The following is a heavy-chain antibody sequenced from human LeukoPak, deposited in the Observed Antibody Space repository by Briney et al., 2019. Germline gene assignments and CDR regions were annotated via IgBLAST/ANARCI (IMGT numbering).Heavy chain of an antibody. D-gene: IGHD3-22*01. CDR3: ASTMIVVVITQPAFDI. Sequence: GGSLRLSCAASGFTFSSYAMHWVRQAPGKGLEWVAVISYDGSNKYYADSVKGRFTISRDNSKNTLYLQMNSLRAEDTAVYYCASTMIVVVITQPAFDIWGQGTMVTVSS. V-gene: IGHV3-30-3*01. CDR1: GFTFSSYA. J-gene: IGHJ3*02. CDR2: ISYDGSNK.